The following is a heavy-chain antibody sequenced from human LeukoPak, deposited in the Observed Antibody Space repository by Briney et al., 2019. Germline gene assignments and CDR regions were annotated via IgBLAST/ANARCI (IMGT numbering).Heavy chain of an antibody. CDR2: IYDTGST. CDR1: GFTVSIYY. V-gene: IGHV3-66*01. Sequence: GGSLRLSCAASGFTVSIYYMSWVRQAPGKGLEGVSLIYDTGSTYYADSVKGRFTISRDSSEKTLFLQMNSLRAEDTAVYYCARDYHDSRGFDLWGRGTLVTVSS. D-gene: IGHD3-22*01. J-gene: IGHJ2*01. CDR3: ARDYHDSRGFDL.